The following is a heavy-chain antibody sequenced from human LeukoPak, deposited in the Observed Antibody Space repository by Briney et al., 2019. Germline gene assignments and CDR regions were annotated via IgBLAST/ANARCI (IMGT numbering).Heavy chain of an antibody. CDR2: IKSKTDGGTT. V-gene: IGHV3-15*01. J-gene: IGHJ4*02. D-gene: IGHD3-3*01. CDR3: TTVGGTIFGVVIIGGYFDY. CDR1: GFTFSNAW. Sequence: PGGSLRLSCAASGFTFSNAWMSWVRQAPGKGLEWVGRIKSKTDGGTTDYAAPGKGRFTISRDDSKNTLYLQMNSLKTEDTAVYYCTTVGGTIFGVVIIGGYFDYWGQGTLVTVSS.